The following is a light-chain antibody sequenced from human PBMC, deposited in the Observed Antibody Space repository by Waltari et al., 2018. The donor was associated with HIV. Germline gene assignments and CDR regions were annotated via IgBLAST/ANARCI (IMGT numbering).Light chain of an antibody. CDR1: QRVSSN. CDR2: GAS. Sequence: EIVMTQSPATLSVFPGERATLSCRASQRVSSNLAWYQQKPGQAPRPLNYGASTRATGIPARVSGSGSGTEFTLTISGLHAEDFAVYYCQHYNHGPPLTFGGGTKVEIK. J-gene: IGKJ4*01. CDR3: QHYNHGPPLT. V-gene: IGKV3-15*01.